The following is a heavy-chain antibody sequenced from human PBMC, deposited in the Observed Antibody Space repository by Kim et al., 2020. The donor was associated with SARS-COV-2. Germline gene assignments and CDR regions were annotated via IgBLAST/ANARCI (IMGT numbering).Heavy chain of an antibody. V-gene: IGHV4-34*01. D-gene: IGHD2-2*01. Sequence: PSLKSRVTISVDTSKNQFSLKLSSVTAADTAVYYCARGSPDCSSTSCYDYWGQGTLVTVSS. J-gene: IGHJ4*02. CDR3: ARGSPDCSSTSCYDY.